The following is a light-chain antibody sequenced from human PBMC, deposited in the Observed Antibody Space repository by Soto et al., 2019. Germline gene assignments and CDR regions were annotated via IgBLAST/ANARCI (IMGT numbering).Light chain of an antibody. J-gene: IGKJ4*01. V-gene: IGKV1-5*03. CDR2: KAS. CDR3: QQYNSYSLT. CDR1: QSISAW. Sequence: DIQMTQSPSTLSASVGDRVTITCRASQSISAWLAWYQQKPGKAPKLLIYKASSLESGVQSRFSGSGSGTEVILTISSLQPDDFATYYCQQYNSYSLTFGGGIKVEIK.